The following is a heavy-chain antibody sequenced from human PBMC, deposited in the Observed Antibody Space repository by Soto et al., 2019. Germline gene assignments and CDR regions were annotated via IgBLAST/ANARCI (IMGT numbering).Heavy chain of an antibody. CDR3: AMIGVVSTGIEGACTSGC. J-gene: IGHJ1*01. CDR2: ISGSGDTT. Sequence: PGVSLRLSCAASGFSFRSYAMSWVRQAPGKGLEWVSTISGSGDTTYYGDPVKGRFTISRDNSKNTLYLKVNSLRAEDTAVFYGAMIGVVSTGIEGACTSGCWGQGT. CDR1: GFSFRSYA. D-gene: IGHD2-21*02. V-gene: IGHV3-23*01.